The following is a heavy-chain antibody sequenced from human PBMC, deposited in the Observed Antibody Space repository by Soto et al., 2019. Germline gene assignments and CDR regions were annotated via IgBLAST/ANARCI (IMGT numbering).Heavy chain of an antibody. V-gene: IGHV3-33*01. CDR1: GFTFSSYG. CDR2: IWFDGSDK. D-gene: IGHD2-15*01. Sequence: LRLSCAASGFTFSSYGMHWVRQAPGKGLEWVALIWFDGSDKYYTESVKGRFTISRDNSKSTLYLQMNSLRAEDTAVYYCARLYCSASSCYSVGAFDIRGQGTMVTVSS. CDR3: ARLYCSASSCYSVGAFDI. J-gene: IGHJ3*02.